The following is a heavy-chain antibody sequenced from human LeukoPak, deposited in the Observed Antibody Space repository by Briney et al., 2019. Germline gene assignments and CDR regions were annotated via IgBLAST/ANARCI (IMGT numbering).Heavy chain of an antibody. CDR1: GYTFTGYY. J-gene: IGHJ4*02. CDR3: ARGAHYHDSSQGYDY. Sequence: ASVTVSCKASGYTFTGYYMHWVRQAPGQGLEWMGWINPNSGGTNYAQKFQGRVTMTRDTSISTAYMELSRLRSDDTAVYYCARGAHYHDSSQGYDYWGQGTLVTVSS. D-gene: IGHD3-22*01. V-gene: IGHV1-2*02. CDR2: INPNSGGT.